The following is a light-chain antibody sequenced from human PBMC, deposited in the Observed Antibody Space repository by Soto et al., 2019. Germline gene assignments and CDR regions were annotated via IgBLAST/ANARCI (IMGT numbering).Light chain of an antibody. CDR2: EVT. Sequence: QSALAQPASVSGSPGQSITISCTGTSSDIGGYNYVSWYQQHPGKAPKLMIYEVTNRPSGVSNRFSGSKSGNTASLTISGLQAEDEADYYCSSYSSTRTLCVFGTGTKVTVL. V-gene: IGLV2-14*01. J-gene: IGLJ1*01. CDR3: SSYSSTRTLCV. CDR1: SSDIGGYNY.